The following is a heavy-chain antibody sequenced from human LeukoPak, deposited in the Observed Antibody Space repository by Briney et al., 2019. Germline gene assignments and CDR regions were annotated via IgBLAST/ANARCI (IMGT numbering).Heavy chain of an antibody. Sequence: GGSLRLSCAASGFTFSSYWMSWVRQGPGKGLEWVANIKQDGSEKYYVDSVKGRFTISRDNAKNSLYLQMNSLRAEDTAVYYCGRPGYCSSTSCYPALYWGQGTLVTVSS. CDR3: GRPGYCSSTSCYPALY. J-gene: IGHJ4*02. V-gene: IGHV3-7*01. CDR1: GFTFSSYW. CDR2: IKQDGSEK. D-gene: IGHD2-2*01.